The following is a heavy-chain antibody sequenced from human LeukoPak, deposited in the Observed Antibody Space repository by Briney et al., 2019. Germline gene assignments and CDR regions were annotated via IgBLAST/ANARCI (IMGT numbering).Heavy chain of an antibody. J-gene: IGHJ4*02. CDR2: IYYSGST. Sequence: PSETLSLTCTVSGGSISSSSYYWGWIRQPPGKGLEWIGSIYYSGSTYYNPSLKSRVTISVDTSKNQFSLKLSSVTAADTAVYCCASDSSGYYYFDYWGQGTLVTVSS. D-gene: IGHD3-22*01. CDR1: GGSISSSSYY. V-gene: IGHV4-39*01. CDR3: ASDSSGYYYFDY.